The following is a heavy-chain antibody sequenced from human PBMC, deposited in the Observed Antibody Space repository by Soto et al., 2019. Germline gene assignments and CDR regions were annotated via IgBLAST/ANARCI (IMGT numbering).Heavy chain of an antibody. Sequence: ASVKVSCKVSGYTLTELSMHWVRQAPGKGLEWMGGFDPEDGETIYAQKFQGRVTMTEDTSTDTAYMELSSLRSEDTAVYYCARAPSLLWFGELFPAPFDYWGQGTLVTVSS. D-gene: IGHD3-10*01. CDR1: GYTLTELS. CDR3: ARAPSLLWFGELFPAPFDY. V-gene: IGHV1-24*01. CDR2: FDPEDGET. J-gene: IGHJ4*02.